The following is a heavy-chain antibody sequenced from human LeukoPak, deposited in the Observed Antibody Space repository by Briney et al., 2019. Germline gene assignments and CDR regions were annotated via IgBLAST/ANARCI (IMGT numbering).Heavy chain of an antibody. CDR1: GFIFNHFG. CDR2: IWSDGTNQ. J-gene: IGHJ4*02. V-gene: IGHV3-33*01. D-gene: IGHD4-11*01. Sequence: GGSLRLSCAAAGFIFNHFGMHWVRQAPGKGLEWVAVIWSDGTNQFYADSVKGRFTISRDDSGNTVYLQMNSLRPEDTGVYYCARDAQRGFDYSNSLQFWGQGTPVAVST. CDR3: ARDAQRGFDYSNSLQF.